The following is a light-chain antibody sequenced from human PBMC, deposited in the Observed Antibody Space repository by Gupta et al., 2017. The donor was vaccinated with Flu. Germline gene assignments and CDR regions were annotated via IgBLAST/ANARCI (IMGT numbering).Light chain of an antibody. J-gene: IGKJ2*01. CDR3: TQEKHWLYT. Sequence: VTRRQPSSISCRNRQSRVYSDGNTYLDWFQQRPGQSPRRLIYRASNRDSGVPDRFSGSGSGTDFTLKIGRVEAEDVGVYYCTQEKHWLYTFGQGTKLDIK. CDR1: QSRVYSDGNTY. CDR2: RAS. V-gene: IGKV2-30*01.